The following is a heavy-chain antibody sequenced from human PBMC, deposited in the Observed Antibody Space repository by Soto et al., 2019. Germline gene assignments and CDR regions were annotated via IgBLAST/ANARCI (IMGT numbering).Heavy chain of an antibody. J-gene: IGHJ6*02. CDR3: AKDPAAERITIFGVVITERTSDYSGMDV. CDR2: ISGSGGST. V-gene: IGHV3-23*01. D-gene: IGHD3-3*01. Sequence: LRLSCAASGFTCSSYTMSWVRQAPVKGLEWVSAISGSGGSTYYADSAKGRFTISRDNSKNTLYLQMNSLRAEDTAVYYCAKDPAAERITIFGVVITERTSDYSGMDVWGQGTTVTVSS. CDR1: GFTCSSYT.